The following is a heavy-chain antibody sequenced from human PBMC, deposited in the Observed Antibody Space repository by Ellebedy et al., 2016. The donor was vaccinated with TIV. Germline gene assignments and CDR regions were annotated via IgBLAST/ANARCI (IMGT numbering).Heavy chain of an antibody. V-gene: IGHV3-30-3*01. CDR2: ISHDGGSK. Sequence: GGSLRLSXAASGFTFSNYAIHWVRQAPGKGLEWVAVISHDGGSKYYAESVKGRFTISRDNSMHTVNLQMNSLGGEDTAVYYCARDQHSLEIGAYLDYWGQGTLVAVSS. CDR3: ARDQHSLEIGAYLDY. J-gene: IGHJ4*02. D-gene: IGHD3-3*02. CDR1: GFTFSNYA.